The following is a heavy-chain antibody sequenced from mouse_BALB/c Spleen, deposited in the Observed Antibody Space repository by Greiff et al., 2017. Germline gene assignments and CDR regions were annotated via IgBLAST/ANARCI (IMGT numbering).Heavy chain of an antibody. CDR3: AREGDPYFDY. D-gene: IGHD3-3*01. J-gene: IGHJ2*01. V-gene: IGHV5-17*02. CDR1: GFTFSSFG. CDR2: ISSGSSTI. Sequence: VHVKQSGGGLVQPGGSRKLSCAASGFTFSSFGMHWVRQAPEKGLEWVAYISSGSSTIYYADTVKGRFTISRDNPKNTLFLQMTSLSSEDTAMYYCAREGDPYFDYWGQGTTLTVSS.